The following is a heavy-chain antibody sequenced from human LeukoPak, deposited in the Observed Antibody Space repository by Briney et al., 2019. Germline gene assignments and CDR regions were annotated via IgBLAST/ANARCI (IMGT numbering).Heavy chain of an antibody. CDR1: GGSISSGGYY. D-gene: IGHD2-2*01. CDR3: ARGEGGGKYQLLRPHGWFDP. V-gene: IGHV4-30-2*01. Sequence: PSETLSLTCTVSGGSISSGGYYWSWIRQPPGKGLEWIGYIYHSGSTYYNPSLKSRVTISVDRSKNQFSLKLSSVTAADTAVYYCARGEGGGKYQLLRPHGWFDPWGQGTLVTVSS. J-gene: IGHJ5*02. CDR2: IYHSGST.